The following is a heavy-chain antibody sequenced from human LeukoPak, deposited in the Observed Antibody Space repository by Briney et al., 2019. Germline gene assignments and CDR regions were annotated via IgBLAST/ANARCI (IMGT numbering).Heavy chain of an antibody. D-gene: IGHD6-19*01. CDR3: ARGRYGGGWYDY. CDR2: IYYTGST. CDR1: GGSSGTYY. J-gene: IGHJ4*02. V-gene: IGHV4-59*01. Sequence: SETLSLTCTVSGGSSGTYYWSWIRQPPGKGLEYIAYIYYTGSTDYNPSFKSRVRMSLDTSKNQFSLVLNSVTAADTAVYYCARGRYGGGWYDYWGQGTLVTVSS.